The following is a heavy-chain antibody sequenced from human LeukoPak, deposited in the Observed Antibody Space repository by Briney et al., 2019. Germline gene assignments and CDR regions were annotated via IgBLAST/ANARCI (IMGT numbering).Heavy chain of an antibody. J-gene: IGHJ4*02. CDR3: ARNTMIGYYFDY. Sequence: GGSLRLSCAASGFTFSSYRMSWVRQAPGKGLEGVANIKQDGSEKYYVDSVKGRLTISRDNAKNSLYLQMNSLRAEDTAVYYCARNTMIGYYFDYWGQGTLVTVSS. CDR1: GFTFSSYR. CDR2: IKQDGSEK. V-gene: IGHV3-7*01. D-gene: IGHD3-22*01.